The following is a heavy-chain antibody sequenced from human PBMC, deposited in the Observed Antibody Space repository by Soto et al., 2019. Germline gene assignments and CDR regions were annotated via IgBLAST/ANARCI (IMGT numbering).Heavy chain of an antibody. J-gene: IGHJ6*02. V-gene: IGHV3-23*01. CDR2: ISGSGGST. CDR1: GFTFSSYA. Sequence: LRLSCAASGFTFSSYAMSWVRQAPGKGLEWVSAISGSGGSTYYADSVKGRFTISRDNSKNTLYLQMNSLRAEDTAVYYCAKGEAAPFYYYYGMDVWGQGTTVTVSS. CDR3: AKGEAAPFYYYYGMDV. D-gene: IGHD6-6*01.